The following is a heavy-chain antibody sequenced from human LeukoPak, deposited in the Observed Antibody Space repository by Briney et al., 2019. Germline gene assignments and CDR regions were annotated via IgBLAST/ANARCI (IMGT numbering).Heavy chain of an antibody. Sequence: GGFLRLSCAASGYTFSSYGMPWVRQAPGKGLEWVAVISYYGSNKYYADSVKGRFTISRDNSKNTLYLQMNSLRAEDTAVYYCAKVRGMYYYDSSGYYSPFDYWGQGTLVTVSS. CDR3: AKVRGMYYYDSSGYYSPFDY. V-gene: IGHV3-30*18. D-gene: IGHD3-22*01. CDR2: ISYYGSNK. CDR1: GYTFSSYG. J-gene: IGHJ4*02.